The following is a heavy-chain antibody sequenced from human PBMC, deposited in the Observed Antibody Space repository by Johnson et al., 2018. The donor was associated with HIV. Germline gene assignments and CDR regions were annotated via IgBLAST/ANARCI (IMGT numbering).Heavy chain of an antibody. CDR3: ARDFVDRGYSYGFGAFDI. D-gene: IGHD5-18*01. CDR2: ISYDGSNK. CDR1: GFTFSSYA. J-gene: IGHJ3*02. V-gene: IGHV3-30-3*01. Sequence: QVQLVESGGGVVQPGRSLRLSCAASGFTFSSYAMHWVRQAPGKGLEWVAVISYDGSNKYYADSVNGRFTISRDNSKNTLYLQMNSLRAEDTAVYYCARDFVDRGYSYGFGAFDIWGQGTMVTVSS.